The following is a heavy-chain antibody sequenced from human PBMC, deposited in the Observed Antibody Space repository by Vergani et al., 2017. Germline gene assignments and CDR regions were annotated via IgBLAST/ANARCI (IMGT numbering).Heavy chain of an antibody. CDR2: ISSSGSTI. CDR3: ARDRGEGSSWYYYYYYMDV. CDR1: GFTFSSYE. D-gene: IGHD6-13*01. V-gene: IGHV3-48*03. J-gene: IGHJ6*03. Sequence: EVQLVESGGGLVQPGGSLRLSCAASGFTFSSYEMNWVRQAPGKGLEWVSYISSSGSTIYYADSVKGRFTISSDNAKNSLYLQMNSLRAEDTAVYYCARDRGEGSSWYYYYYYMDVWGKGTTVTVSS.